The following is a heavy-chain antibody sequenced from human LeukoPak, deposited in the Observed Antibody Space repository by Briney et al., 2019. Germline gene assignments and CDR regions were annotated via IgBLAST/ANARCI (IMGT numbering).Heavy chain of an antibody. J-gene: IGHJ3*02. Sequence: GGSLRLSCAASGFSLNTYSMNWVRQAPGKGLEWVSSISISSNYIYYADSVKGRFTISRDNAKNSLYLQVNSLRAEDTAVYYCARGSRFGVVGRDAFDIWGQGTVVTVSS. D-gene: IGHD3-3*01. CDR2: ISISSNYI. CDR1: GFSLNTYS. CDR3: ARGSRFGVVGRDAFDI. V-gene: IGHV3-21*01.